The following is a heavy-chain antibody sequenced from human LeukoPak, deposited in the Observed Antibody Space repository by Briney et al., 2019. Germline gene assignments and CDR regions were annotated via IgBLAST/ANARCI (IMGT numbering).Heavy chain of an antibody. D-gene: IGHD6-6*01. V-gene: IGHV3-21*01. CDR2: ISSSSSYI. Sequence: AGGSLRLSCAASGFTFSSYSMNWVRQAPGKGLEWVSSISSSSSYIYYADSVKGRFTISRDNAKNSLYLQMNSLRAEDTAVYYCAAGYSSSSGSNGYWGQGTLVTVSS. J-gene: IGHJ4*02. CDR3: AAGYSSSSGSNGY. CDR1: GFTFSSYS.